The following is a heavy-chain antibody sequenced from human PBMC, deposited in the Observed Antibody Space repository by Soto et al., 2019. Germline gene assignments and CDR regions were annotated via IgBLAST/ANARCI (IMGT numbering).Heavy chain of an antibody. D-gene: IGHD3-10*01. CDR1: GGSISSGDYY. CDR3: ARAHMVRGATDY. Sequence: TLSLTCTVSGGSISSGDYYWSWIRQPPGKGLEWIGYIYYSGSTYYNPSLKSRVTISVDTSKNQFSLKLSSVTAADTAVYYCARAHMVRGATDYWGQGTLVTVSS. J-gene: IGHJ4*02. V-gene: IGHV4-30-4*01. CDR2: IYYSGST.